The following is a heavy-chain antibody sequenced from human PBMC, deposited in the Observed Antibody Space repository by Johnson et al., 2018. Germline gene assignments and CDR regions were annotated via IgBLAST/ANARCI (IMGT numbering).Heavy chain of an antibody. J-gene: IGHJ4*02. V-gene: IGHV3-7*01. CDR1: RFTFRRFP. Sequence: EVQLVESGGGVVQHGRSLTLSCVASRFTFRRFPMNWVRQAPGNGLEWLANINEAGKRGYYVDAVKGRFIISRDNARNSVYLQINRRINEDTAVYYCAKGGDPFSESESWGQGTLVTVSA. CDR2: INEAGKRG. D-gene: IGHD5/OR15-5a*01. CDR3: AKGGDPFSESES.